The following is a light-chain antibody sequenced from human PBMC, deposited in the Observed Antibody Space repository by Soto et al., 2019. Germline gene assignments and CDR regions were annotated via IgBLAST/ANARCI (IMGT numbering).Light chain of an antibody. CDR1: SSDIGGYNF. V-gene: IGLV2-14*03. CDR3: CSYTSSITLA. CDR2: DVN. J-gene: IGLJ2*01. Sequence: QSALTQPASMSGSPGQSITISCTGTSSDIGGYNFVSWYQQYPGKAPKLVIYDVNNRPSGVSSRFSGSKSGNTASLTISGLQAEDEADYYCCSYTSSITLAFGGGTQLTVL.